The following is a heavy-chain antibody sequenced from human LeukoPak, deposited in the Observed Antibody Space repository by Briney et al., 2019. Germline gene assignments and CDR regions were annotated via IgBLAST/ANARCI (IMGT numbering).Heavy chain of an antibody. J-gene: IGHJ4*02. D-gene: IGHD5-24*01. CDR2: IIPIFGTA. CDR1: GGTFSSYA. Sequence: ASVKVSCKASGGTFSSYAISWVRQAPGQGLEWMGGIIPIFGTANYAQKFQGRVTITANESTSTAYMELSSLRSEDTAVYYCASPKRDGYNIYFDYWGQGTLVTVSS. V-gene: IGHV1-69*01. CDR3: ASPKRDGYNIYFDY.